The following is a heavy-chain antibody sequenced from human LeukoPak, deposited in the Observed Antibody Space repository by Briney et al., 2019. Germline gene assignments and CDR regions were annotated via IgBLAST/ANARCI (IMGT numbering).Heavy chain of an antibody. CDR2: IYNSGTN. CDR3: ARGPGSGYPYYFDY. V-gene: IGHV4-4*07. CDR1: GGSISSYY. D-gene: IGHD3-3*01. Sequence: SETLSLTCIVSGGSISSYYWSWLRQPAGKGLEWIGRIYNSGTNNYKPSLKSRVTMSVDTSKNQFSLNLSSVTAADTAVYYCARGPGSGYPYYFDYWGQGTLVTVSS. J-gene: IGHJ4*02.